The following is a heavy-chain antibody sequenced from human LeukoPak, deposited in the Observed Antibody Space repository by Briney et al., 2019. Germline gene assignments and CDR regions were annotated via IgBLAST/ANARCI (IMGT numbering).Heavy chain of an antibody. CDR2: ITSISCHI. CDR3: AREMVAVAARSDY. Sequence: GGSLRLSCAASGFNFDSYSMNWVRQAPGKGLEWVSSITSISCHIFYADSVKGRFTISRDNAKNSLYLQMNRLRVEDTAVYYCAREMVAVAARSDYWGQGTLVTVS. J-gene: IGHJ4*02. CDR1: GFNFDSYS. D-gene: IGHD6-19*01. V-gene: IGHV3-21*01.